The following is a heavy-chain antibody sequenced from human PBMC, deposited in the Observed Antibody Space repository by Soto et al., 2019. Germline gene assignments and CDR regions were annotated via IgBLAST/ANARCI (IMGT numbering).Heavy chain of an antibody. CDR1: GGSISSGDYY. D-gene: IGHD3-10*01. CDR2: IYYSGNT. CDR3: ARDRYYGSGTYYNFYYGMDV. V-gene: IGHV4-30-4*01. Sequence: LTCTVSGGSISSGDYYWSWIRQPPGKGLEWIGNIYYSGNTHYNPSLQSRVTISLDTSKNLFSLNLSSVTAADTAVYYCARDRYYGSGTYYNFYYGMDVWGQGTTVTVSS. J-gene: IGHJ6*02.